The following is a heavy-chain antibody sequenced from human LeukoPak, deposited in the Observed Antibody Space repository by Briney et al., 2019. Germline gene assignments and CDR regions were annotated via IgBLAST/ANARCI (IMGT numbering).Heavy chain of an antibody. Sequence: GGSLRLSCAASGFTFSGHWMSWVRQAPGKGLEWVANINQGGSDKYYVDSVKGRFTISRDNSKNTLYLQMNSLRAEDTAVYYCAKDSEKYYYDSSGYYSWYFQHRGQGTLVTVSS. V-gene: IGHV3-7*01. D-gene: IGHD3-22*01. CDR2: INQGGSDK. CDR1: GFTFSGHW. J-gene: IGHJ1*01. CDR3: AKDSEKYYYDSSGYYSWYFQH.